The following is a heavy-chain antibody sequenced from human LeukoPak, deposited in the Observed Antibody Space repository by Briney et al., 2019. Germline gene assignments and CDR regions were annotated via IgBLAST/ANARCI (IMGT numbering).Heavy chain of an antibody. J-gene: IGHJ4*02. D-gene: IGHD3-9*01. V-gene: IGHV4-4*02. CDR2: IYHSGST. CDR1: GGSISSSNW. Sequence: SGTLSLTCAVSGGSISSSNWWSWVRQPPGKGLEWIGEIYHSGSTNYNPSLKSRVTISVDKSKNQFSLKLSSVTAADTAVYYCAGAHQRITIFWYFDYWGQGTLVTVSS. CDR3: AGAHQRITIFWYFDY.